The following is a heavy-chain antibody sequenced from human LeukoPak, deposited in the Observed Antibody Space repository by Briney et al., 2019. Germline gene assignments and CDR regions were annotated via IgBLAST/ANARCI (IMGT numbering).Heavy chain of an antibody. CDR2: IYTSGST. Sequence: SETLSLTCTVSGGSISSYYWSWIRQPAGKGLEWIGRIYTSGSTNYNPSLKSRVTMSVDTSKNQFSLKLSSVTAADTAVYYCAEDGLSVVAATLGWDWGQGTLVTVSS. J-gene: IGHJ4*02. V-gene: IGHV4-4*07. D-gene: IGHD2-15*01. CDR3: AEDGLSVVAATLGWD. CDR1: GGSISSYY.